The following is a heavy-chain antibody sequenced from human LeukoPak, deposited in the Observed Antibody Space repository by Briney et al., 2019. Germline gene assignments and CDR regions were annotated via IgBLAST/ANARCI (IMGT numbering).Heavy chain of an antibody. CDR2: IYYSGST. D-gene: IGHD1-26*01. Sequence: SETLSLTCTVSGGSISSSSYYWGWIRQPPGKGLEWIGSIYYSGSTYYNPSLKSRVTISVDTSKNQFSLKLSSVTAADTAVYYCARGAIVGATGGQIGYWGQGTLVTVSS. CDR1: GGSISSSSYY. CDR3: ARGAIVGATGGQIGY. V-gene: IGHV4-39*01. J-gene: IGHJ4*02.